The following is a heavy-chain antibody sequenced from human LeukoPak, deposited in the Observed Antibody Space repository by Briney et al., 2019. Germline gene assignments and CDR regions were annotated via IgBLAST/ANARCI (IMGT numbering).Heavy chain of an antibody. CDR2: MNPASGNT. V-gene: IGHV1-8*01. CDR1: GYTFTNYD. D-gene: IGHD3-3*01. CDR3: SRGALGSGYYSGSDH. Sequence: ASVKVSCKASGYTFTNYDIHWVRQAPGQGLEWMGWMNPASGNTDYAQKFQSRVTITRNTSISTAYLELSSLRSEDTAVYFFSRGALGSGYYSGSDHWGQGTLVTVSS. J-gene: IGHJ4*02.